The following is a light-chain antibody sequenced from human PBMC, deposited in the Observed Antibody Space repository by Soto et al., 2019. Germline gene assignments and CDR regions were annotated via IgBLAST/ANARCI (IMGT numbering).Light chain of an antibody. J-gene: IGKJ1*01. CDR1: QNINSW. V-gene: IGKV1-5*03. CDR3: QQYRSYWT. CDR2: KAS. Sequence: DIQMTQSPSTLSASVGDRVTISCRASQNINSWLAWYQQKPGKAPHLLIYKASNLQSGVPSRFSGSGSGTEFPLTISSLQPDDFATYYCQQYRSYWTFGQGTKVDIK.